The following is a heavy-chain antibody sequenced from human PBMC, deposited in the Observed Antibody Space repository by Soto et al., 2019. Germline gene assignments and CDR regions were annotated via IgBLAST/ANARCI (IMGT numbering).Heavy chain of an antibody. CDR1: GFTFSDYY. Sequence: QVQLVESGGGLVKPGGSLRLSCAASGFTFSDYYMSWIRQAPGKGLEWVSYISSRTSYTNYADSVKGRFTISRDNAKNSLYLQMNGLRAEDTAVYYCARDDITHGYYYYGMHVWGQGTTVTVSS. CDR2: ISSRTSYT. J-gene: IGHJ6*02. D-gene: IGHD3-10*01. V-gene: IGHV3-11*06. CDR3: ARDDITHGYYYYGMHV.